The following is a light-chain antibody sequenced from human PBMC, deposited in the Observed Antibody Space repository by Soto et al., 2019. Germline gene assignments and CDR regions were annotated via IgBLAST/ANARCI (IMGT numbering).Light chain of an antibody. V-gene: IGLV1-47*01. Sequence: QSALTQPPTASGTPGQTVTISCYGSRSNIGSNYVYWYQQVPGTAPKLLIYRSDQRPSGVPDRFSGSKSGTSASLAISGLRSEDEADYYCVAWDDSLSGGVFGGGTQLTVL. CDR2: RSD. CDR1: RSNIGSNY. CDR3: VAWDDSLSGGV. J-gene: IGLJ7*01.